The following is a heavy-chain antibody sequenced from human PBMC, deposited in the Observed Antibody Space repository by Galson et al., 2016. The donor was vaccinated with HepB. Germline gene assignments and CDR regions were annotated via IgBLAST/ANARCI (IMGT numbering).Heavy chain of an antibody. CDR3: ARPPVDGGYSYGPFDH. Sequence: SLRLSCAASGLTVYNNYMSWVRQAPGKGLECISLIYSGGDTVYADSVKGRFTISRDHSKNTVYLQMNSLRGEDTAVYYCARPPVDGGYSYGPFDHWGQGILVTVS. CDR1: GLTVYNNY. D-gene: IGHD5-18*01. V-gene: IGHV3-66*01. CDR2: IYSGGDT. J-gene: IGHJ4*02.